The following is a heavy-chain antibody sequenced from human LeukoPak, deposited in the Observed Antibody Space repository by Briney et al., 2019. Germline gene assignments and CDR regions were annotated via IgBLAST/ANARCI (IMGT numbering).Heavy chain of an antibody. Sequence: EASVKVSCKASGYTFTSYDINWVRQATGQGLEWVGWMNPNSGNTGYAQKFQGRVTMTGNTSISTAYMELSSLRSEDTAVYYCAREKKGSGSYYDRSVHNWFDPWGQGTLVTVSS. CDR2: MNPNSGNT. J-gene: IGHJ5*02. CDR1: GYTFTSYD. D-gene: IGHD3-10*01. V-gene: IGHV1-8*01. CDR3: AREKKGSGSYYDRSVHNWFDP.